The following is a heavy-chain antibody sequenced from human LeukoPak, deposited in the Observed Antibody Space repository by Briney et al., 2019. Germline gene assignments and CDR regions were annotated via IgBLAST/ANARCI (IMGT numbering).Heavy chain of an antibody. Sequence: GGSLRLSCAASGFTFSSYEMNWVRQAPGKGLEWVSYINSSGSTIYYADSVKGRFTISRDNAKNSLYLQMNSLRAEDTAVYYCARGDSGSYYFDYWGQGTLVTVSS. J-gene: IGHJ4*02. V-gene: IGHV3-48*03. CDR3: ARGDSGSYYFDY. CDR2: INSSGSTI. CDR1: GFTFSSYE. D-gene: IGHD1-26*01.